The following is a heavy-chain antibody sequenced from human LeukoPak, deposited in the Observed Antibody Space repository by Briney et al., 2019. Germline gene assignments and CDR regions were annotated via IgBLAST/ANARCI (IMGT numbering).Heavy chain of an antibody. V-gene: IGHV4-61*01. Sequence: SETLSLTCTVSGGSISSSSYYWSWIRQPPGKGLEWIGYIYYTGSTNYNPSLKSRVTISVDTSKNQFSLKLSSVTAADTAVYYCAGGDSGSYYVPLDYWGQGTLVTFSS. CDR1: GGSISSSSYY. D-gene: IGHD1-26*01. CDR3: AGGDSGSYYVPLDY. CDR2: IYYTGST. J-gene: IGHJ4*02.